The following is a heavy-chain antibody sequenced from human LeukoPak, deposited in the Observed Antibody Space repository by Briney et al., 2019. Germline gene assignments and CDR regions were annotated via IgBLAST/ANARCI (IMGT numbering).Heavy chain of an antibody. Sequence: PGGSLRLSCAASGFTFSNYGMNWVRQAPGKGLEWVSATSGSGSSPNYSDSVKGRFSISRDNSKNTLCLQMNSLRAEDTAVYYCAKTAGGNAYDYIDYWGQGTLVTVSS. CDR1: GFTFSNYG. CDR2: TSGSGSSP. D-gene: IGHD5-12*01. J-gene: IGHJ4*02. CDR3: AKTAGGNAYDYIDY. V-gene: IGHV3-23*01.